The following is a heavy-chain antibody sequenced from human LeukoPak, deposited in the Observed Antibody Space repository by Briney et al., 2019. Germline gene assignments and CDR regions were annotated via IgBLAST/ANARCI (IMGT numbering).Heavy chain of an antibody. CDR3: ARVKGYNWNHQDYYYYYMDV. J-gene: IGHJ6*03. V-gene: IGHV4-4*09. D-gene: IGHD1-14*01. Sequence: SETLSLTCTVSGGSISSYYWSWIRQPPGKGLEWIGYIYHSGSTYYNPSLKSRVTISADTSKNQFSLRLSSVTAADTAVYYCARVKGYNWNHQDYYYYYMDVWGKGTTVTVSS. CDR2: IYHSGST. CDR1: GGSISSYY.